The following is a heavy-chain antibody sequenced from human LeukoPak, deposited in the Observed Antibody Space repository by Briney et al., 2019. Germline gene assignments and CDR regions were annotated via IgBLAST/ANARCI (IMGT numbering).Heavy chain of an antibody. D-gene: IGHD6-19*01. CDR2: INPGGGST. J-gene: IGHJ4*02. CDR3: ARDPRRIAVAGYAFDY. CDR1: GYTFTSYY. Sequence: ASVKVSCKASGYTFTSYYMHWVRQAPGQGLEWMGIINPGGGSTSYAQKFQGRVTMTRDTSTSTVYMELSSLRSEDTAVYYCARDPRRIAVAGYAFDYWGQGTLVTVSS. V-gene: IGHV1-46*01.